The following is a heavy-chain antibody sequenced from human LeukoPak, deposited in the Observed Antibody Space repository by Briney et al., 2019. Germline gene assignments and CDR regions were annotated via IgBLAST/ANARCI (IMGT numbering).Heavy chain of an antibody. V-gene: IGHV4-59*01. J-gene: IGHJ5*02. CDR3: ARERGSSWKTNNNWFDP. Sequence: SETLSLTCTVSGGSISSYYWSWIRQPPGKGLEWIGYIYYSGSTNYNPSLKNRVTITVDTSKNRFSLKLSSVTAADTAVYYCARERGSSWKTNNNWFDPWGQGTLVTVSS. CDR1: GGSISSYY. CDR2: IYYSGST. D-gene: IGHD6-13*01.